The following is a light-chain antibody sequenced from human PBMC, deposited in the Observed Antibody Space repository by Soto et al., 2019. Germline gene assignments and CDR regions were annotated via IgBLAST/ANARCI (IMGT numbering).Light chain of an antibody. CDR2: DVS. Sequence: QSVLTQPASVSGSPGQSITISCTGTSSDVGGYEYVSWYQQYPGKAPKLMIYDVSKRPSGVPDRFSGSKSGNTASLTISGLQAEDEADYYCCSYAASNTFVFGTGTKLTVL. V-gene: IGLV2-11*01. CDR1: SSDVGGYEY. CDR3: CSYAASNTFV. J-gene: IGLJ1*01.